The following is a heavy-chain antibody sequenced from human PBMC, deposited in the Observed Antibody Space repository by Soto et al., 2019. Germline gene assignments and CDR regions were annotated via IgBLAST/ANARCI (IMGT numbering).Heavy chain of an antibody. CDR2: ILHDGSAE. CDR3: ARSRDGYSFYFYYGMDG. Sequence: PGGSLRLSCAASGFTFTNYDMHWVRQAPGKGLEWMALILHDGSAEYYADSVKGRFTISRDNSKNTLYLQMNSLRAEDTAVYYCARSRDGYSFYFYYGMDGWGQGTTVTDSS. V-gene: IGHV3-30*03. J-gene: IGHJ6*02. D-gene: IGHD4-4*01. CDR1: GFTFTNYD.